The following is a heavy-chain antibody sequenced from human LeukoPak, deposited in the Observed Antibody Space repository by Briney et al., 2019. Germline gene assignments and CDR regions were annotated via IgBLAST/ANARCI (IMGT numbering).Heavy chain of an antibody. J-gene: IGHJ4*02. Sequence: ASVKVSCKASGYTFTSYDINWVRQATGQGLEWMGLMNPNSGNTGYAQKFQGRVTMTRNTSISTAYMELSSLRSEDTAVYYCARAARLYGGNPGSLGYWGQGTLVTVSS. V-gene: IGHV1-8*01. CDR3: ARAARLYGGNPGSLGY. CDR2: MNPNSGNT. D-gene: IGHD4-23*01. CDR1: GYTFTSYD.